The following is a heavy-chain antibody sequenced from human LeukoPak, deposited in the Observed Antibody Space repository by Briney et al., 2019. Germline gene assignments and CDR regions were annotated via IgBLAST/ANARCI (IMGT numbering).Heavy chain of an antibody. Sequence: PSETLSLTCTVSGGSISSSRYYWGWIRQPPGKGLEWIGTMYYSGSTHHNPSLKSRVTISVDTSKNQLSLKLSSVTAADTAVYYCARQRVAVAGDAFDIWGQGTMVTVSS. D-gene: IGHD6-19*01. CDR3: ARQRVAVAGDAFDI. CDR2: MYYSGST. CDR1: GGSISSSRYY. J-gene: IGHJ3*02. V-gene: IGHV4-39*01.